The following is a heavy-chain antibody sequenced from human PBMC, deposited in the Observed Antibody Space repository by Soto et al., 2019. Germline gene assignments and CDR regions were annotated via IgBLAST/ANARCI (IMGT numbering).Heavy chain of an antibody. J-gene: IGHJ6*02. CDR1: DGSGSSGSDY. Sequence: SEPLSLPSTASDGSGSSGSDYWSWIRQPPGKGLEWIGYIYCSGSTNYNPSLKSRVTISVDTSKNQFSLKLSSVTAADTAVYYCASSITIFGVVISPYYYGMDVWGQGTTVTVSS. V-gene: IGHV4-61*01. D-gene: IGHD3-3*01. CDR3: ASSITIFGVVISPYYYGMDV. CDR2: IYCSGST.